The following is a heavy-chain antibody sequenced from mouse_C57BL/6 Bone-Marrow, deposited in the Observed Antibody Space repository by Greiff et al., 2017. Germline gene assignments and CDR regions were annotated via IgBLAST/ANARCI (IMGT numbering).Heavy chain of an antibody. D-gene: IGHD2-2*01. J-gene: IGHJ3*01. V-gene: IGHV1-81*01. CDR1: GYTFTSYG. CDR3: ARNYGYQDWFAY. CDR2: IYPRSGNT. Sequence: QQSCKASGYTFTSYGISWVKQRTGQGLEWIGEIYPRSGNTYYNEKFKGKATLTADKSSSTAYMELRSLTSEDSAVYFCARNYGYQDWFAYWGQGTLVTVSA.